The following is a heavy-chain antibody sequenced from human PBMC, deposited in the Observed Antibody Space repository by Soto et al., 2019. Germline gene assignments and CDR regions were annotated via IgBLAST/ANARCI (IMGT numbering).Heavy chain of an antibody. D-gene: IGHD3-10*01. CDR3: ARGSAYGSGSYYSY. CDR2: ISYDGSNK. J-gene: IGHJ4*02. V-gene: IGHV3-30-3*01. Sequence: QVQLVESGGGVVQPGRSLRLSCAASGFTFSSYAMHWVRQAPGKGLEWVAVISYDGSNKYYADSVKGRFTISRDNSKNTLYLQMNSLRAEDTAVYYCARGSAYGSGSYYSYWGQGTLVTVS. CDR1: GFTFSSYA.